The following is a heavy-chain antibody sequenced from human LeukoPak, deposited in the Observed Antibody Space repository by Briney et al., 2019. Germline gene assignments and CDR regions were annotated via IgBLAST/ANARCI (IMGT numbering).Heavy chain of an antibody. CDR1: GYTFTSYD. CDR2: ISPDNHDT. D-gene: IGHD6-13*01. Sequence: ASVKVSCKASGYTFTSYDINWVRQAPGQGLEWMGGISPDNHDTHSAQNLHDRVTMTTDTSTSTAYMELRSLTSADTAVYYCARGLLLGTTTAGILGYWGQGTLVTVSS. CDR3: ARGLLLGTTTAGILGY. V-gene: IGHV1-18*01. J-gene: IGHJ4*02.